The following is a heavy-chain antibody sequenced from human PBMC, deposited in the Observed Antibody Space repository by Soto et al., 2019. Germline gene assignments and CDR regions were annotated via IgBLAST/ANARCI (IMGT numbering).Heavy chain of an antibody. CDR2: IYGGGST. Sequence: PWWSLALSCEFSVFTVSNTYMSWIRQAPGKGLEWVSIIYGGGSTYYTDSVKGRFTISKDNSKNKVSLQMNSLRAEDTALYYCAKGFKWNRVDSWGQGTPVTVSS. CDR3: AKGFKWNRVDS. D-gene: IGHD1-1*01. V-gene: IGHV3-53*01. J-gene: IGHJ4*02. CDR1: VFTVSNTY.